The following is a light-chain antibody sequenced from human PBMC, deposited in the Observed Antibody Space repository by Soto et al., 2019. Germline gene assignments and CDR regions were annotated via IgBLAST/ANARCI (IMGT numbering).Light chain of an antibody. CDR2: EDN. CDR1: SGSIASNY. Sequence: NFMLTQPHSVSESPGKTVTISCTGDSGSIASNYVQWYQQRPGSSPTTVIYEDNQRPSGVPDRFSGSIDSSSNSASLTISGLKTEDAADYYCQSYDSSNPWVFGGGTKLTVL. CDR3: QSYDSSNPWV. V-gene: IGLV6-57*01. J-gene: IGLJ3*02.